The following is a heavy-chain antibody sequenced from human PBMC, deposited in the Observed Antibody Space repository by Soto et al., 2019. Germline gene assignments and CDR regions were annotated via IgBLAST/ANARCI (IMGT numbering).Heavy chain of an antibody. Sequence: SETRSRTWTVSGDSVSKYYWNWIRQPAGKGLGWIGRIYTTRSPNYNPSLKSRVTMSVDTSKNQFSLKLNLSSVTAADTAVYYCARSPAYGDYANLDTWGQGTLVTSPQ. D-gene: IGHD4-17*01. V-gene: IGHV4-4*07. CDR1: GDSVSKYY. J-gene: IGHJ5*02. CDR3: ARSPAYGDYANLDT. CDR2: IYTTRSP.